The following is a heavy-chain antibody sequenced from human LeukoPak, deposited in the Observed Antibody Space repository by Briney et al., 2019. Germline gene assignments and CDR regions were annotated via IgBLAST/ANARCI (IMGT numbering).Heavy chain of an antibody. CDR1: GGSIISSSYY. D-gene: IGHD3-22*01. V-gene: IGHV4-39*07. CDR2: IYYSGST. CDR3: ARVDSSGYHSDY. J-gene: IGHJ4*02. Sequence: RSETLSLTCTVSGGSIISSSYYWGWIRQPQGKGLEGIGSIYYSGSTYYNPSLKSRVTISVDTSKNQYSLKLSYVTAADTAVYYCARVDSSGYHSDYWGQGTLVTVSS.